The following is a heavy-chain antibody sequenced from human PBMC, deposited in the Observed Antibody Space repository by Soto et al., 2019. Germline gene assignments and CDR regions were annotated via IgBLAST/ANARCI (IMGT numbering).Heavy chain of an antibody. V-gene: IGHV3-9*01. D-gene: IGHD5-18*01. CDR1: GFTLDDYA. CDR2: ISWNSGSI. CDR3: AKGRVRQLWFLDY. Sequence: EVQLVESGGGLVQPGRSLRLSCAASGFTLDDYAMHWVRQAPGKGLEWVSGISWNSGSIGYADSVKGRFTISRDNAKNSLYLQMNSLRAEDTALYYCAKGRVRQLWFLDYWGQGTLVTVSS. J-gene: IGHJ4*02.